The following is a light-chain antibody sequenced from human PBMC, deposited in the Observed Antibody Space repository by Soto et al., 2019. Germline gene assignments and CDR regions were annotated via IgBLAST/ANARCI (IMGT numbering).Light chain of an antibody. CDR2: EAS. CDR1: QGISSY. J-gene: IGKJ1*01. Sequence: QALDILYLYPGGRATLSCRSSQGISSYLGWYQQKPGKPPKLLIYEASNMHTGVPTRFSGSGSGTDFTLTISCLQSEDFATYYCQPYSSYPPWPFAQGTKVDIK. V-gene: IGKV3D-15*01. CDR3: QPYSSYPPWP.